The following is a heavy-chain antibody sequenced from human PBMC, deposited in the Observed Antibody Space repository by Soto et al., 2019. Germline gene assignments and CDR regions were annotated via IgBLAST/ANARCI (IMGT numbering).Heavy chain of an antibody. Sequence: DVRLVESGGGLVKPGGSLRLSCSASGFPFSSYTMNWVRQAPGKGLEWVSSISSSGTSIYYADPVKGRFTISRDNAKNSLYLQMNSLRADDMAVYYCVRDGLWFGELLSARNFDYWGQGTLVTVSS. CDR2: ISSSGTSI. D-gene: IGHD3-10*01. J-gene: IGHJ4*02. V-gene: IGHV3-21*06. CDR1: GFPFSSYT. CDR3: VRDGLWFGELLSARNFDY.